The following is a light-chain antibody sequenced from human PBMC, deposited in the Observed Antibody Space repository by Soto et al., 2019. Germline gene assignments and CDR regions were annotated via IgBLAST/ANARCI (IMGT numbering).Light chain of an antibody. Sequence: EIVLTQSPGTLSLSPGERSTLSCMAIQSVSSSYLAWYQQKPGQAPRLLIYGASSRATGIPERCSGSGSGTDFTLTISSLEPEDFEVYYCQQRSNWPITFGQGTRLEIK. CDR2: GAS. J-gene: IGKJ5*01. V-gene: IGKV3D-20*02. CDR3: QQRSNWPIT. CDR1: QSVSSSY.